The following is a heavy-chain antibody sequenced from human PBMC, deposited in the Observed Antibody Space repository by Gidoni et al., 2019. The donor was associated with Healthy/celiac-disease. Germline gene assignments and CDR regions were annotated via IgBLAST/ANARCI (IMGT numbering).Heavy chain of an antibody. CDR2: INPSGGST. CDR1: GYTFTSYY. V-gene: IGHV1-46*03. Sequence: QVQLVQSGAEVKKPGASVQVSCKASGYTFTSYYMHWVRQAPGQGLEWMGIINPSGGSTSYAQKFQGRVTMTRDTSTSTVYMELSSLRSEDTAVYYCARLVGARGPEDYWGQGTLVTVSS. CDR3: ARLVGARGPEDY. J-gene: IGHJ4*02. D-gene: IGHD1-26*01.